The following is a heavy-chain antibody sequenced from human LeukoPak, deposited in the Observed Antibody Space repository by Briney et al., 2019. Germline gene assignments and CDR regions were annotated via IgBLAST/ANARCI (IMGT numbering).Heavy chain of an antibody. J-gene: IGHJ4*02. CDR1: SGSINSYY. V-gene: IGHV4-4*07. CDR2: IYTTGAT. D-gene: IGHD1-26*01. Sequence: SETLSLNCTVSSGSINSYYWGWVRQPPGKGLEWIGRIYTTGATQYNPSLKSRIIMSVDTSTNQFSLNLRSVTAAGTAVYYCGRQGYTASYYFLDYWSQGTLVAVS. CDR3: GRQGYTASYYFLDY.